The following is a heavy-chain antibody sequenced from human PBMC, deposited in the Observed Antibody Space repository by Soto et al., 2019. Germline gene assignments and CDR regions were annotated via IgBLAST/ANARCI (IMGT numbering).Heavy chain of an antibody. V-gene: IGHV4-31*03. CDR3: AIATGTLMSRNCDY. CDR2: IYHTGST. J-gene: IGHJ4*02. Sequence: PSETLSLTCSVSGGSISTVGHYWTWIRQPPGKGLEWIGSIYHTGSTYYSKSLRSRLTMSVDTSKSQFSLRLSSVTAADTAVYYCAIATGTLMSRNCDYWGQGSLVTVSS. D-gene: IGHD1-1*01. CDR1: GGSISTVGHY.